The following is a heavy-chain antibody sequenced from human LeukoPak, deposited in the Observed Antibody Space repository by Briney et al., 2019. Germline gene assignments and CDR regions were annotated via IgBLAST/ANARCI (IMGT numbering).Heavy chain of an antibody. J-gene: IGHJ3*02. D-gene: IGHD2-2*01. V-gene: IGHV3-11*04. CDR1: GFTFSDYY. CDR2: ISSSGSTI. CDR3: ARDFQLLSDAFDI. Sequence: GGSLRLSCAASGFTFSDYYMSWIRQAPGKGLEWVSYISSSGSTIYYADSVKGRFTISRDNAKNSLYLQMNSLRAEDTAVYYCARDFQLLSDAFDIWGQGTMVTVSS.